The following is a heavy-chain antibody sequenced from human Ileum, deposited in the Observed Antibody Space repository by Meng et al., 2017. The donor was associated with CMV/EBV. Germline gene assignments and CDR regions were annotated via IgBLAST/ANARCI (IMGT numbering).Heavy chain of an antibody. D-gene: IGHD6-25*01. CDR3: ARDGLNERYFDY. CDR1: GNTFTSNN. CDR2: IDTNTGNP. J-gene: IGHJ4*02. Sequence: SGKASGNTFTSNNVLWVRQAPGQGPEWMGWIDTNTGNPTYARDFTGRFVFSLDTSVSTAYLQISSLKAEDTAVYYCARDGLNERYFDYWGQGTLVTVSS. V-gene: IGHV7-4-1*02.